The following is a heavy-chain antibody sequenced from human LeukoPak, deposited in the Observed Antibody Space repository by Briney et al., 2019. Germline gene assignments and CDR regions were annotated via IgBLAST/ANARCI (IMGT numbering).Heavy chain of an antibody. D-gene: IGHD1-26*01. V-gene: IGHV3-23*01. J-gene: IGHJ4*02. CDR3: AKNGGSYYFDY. Sequence: GGSLRLSCAASGFTFSSYAVSWVRQAPGKGLEWVSAISGSGGSTYYADSVRGRFTISRDNSKNTLYLQMNSLRAEDTAVYYCAKNGGSYYFDYWGQGTLVTVSS. CDR2: ISGSGGST. CDR1: GFTFSSYA.